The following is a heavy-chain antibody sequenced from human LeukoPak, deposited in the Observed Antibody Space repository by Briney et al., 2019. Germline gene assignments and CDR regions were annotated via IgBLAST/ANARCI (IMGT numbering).Heavy chain of an antibody. CDR2: IDHSGSN. CDR1: GASISSGGYY. V-gene: IGHV4-30-2*01. J-gene: IGHJ4*02. CDR3: YGSGY. Sequence: SQTLSLTCTVSGASISSGGYYWSWIRQPPGKGLKWIGYIDHSGSNYYNASLKSRVTISVDRSKNQFSLNLISVTAADTAVYYCYGSGYWGQGTLVTVSS. D-gene: IGHD3-10*01.